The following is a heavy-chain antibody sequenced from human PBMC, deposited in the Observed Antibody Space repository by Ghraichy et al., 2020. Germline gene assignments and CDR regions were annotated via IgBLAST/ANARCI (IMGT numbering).Heavy chain of an antibody. Sequence: SETLSLTCAVYGGSFSGYYWSWIRQPPGKGLEWIGEINHSGSTNYNPSLKSRVTISVDTSKNQFSLKLGSVTAADTAVYYCARVPAASYYGMDVWGQGTTVTVSS. J-gene: IGHJ6*02. CDR2: INHSGST. D-gene: IGHD2-2*01. CDR1: GGSFSGYY. V-gene: IGHV4-34*01. CDR3: ARVPAASYYGMDV.